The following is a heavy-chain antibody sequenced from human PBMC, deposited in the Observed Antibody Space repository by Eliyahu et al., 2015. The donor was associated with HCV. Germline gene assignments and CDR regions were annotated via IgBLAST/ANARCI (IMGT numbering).Heavy chain of an antibody. J-gene: IGHJ4*02. CDR3: ARLGLGSSWFY. CDR2: ILXPGNT. Sequence: QLQLQESGPGLVKPSETLSLTCTVSGDSTGVXPFWGWIRPPPGKGLEYIGSILXPGNTHYNPALRSRVIISVDTSKNQFSLNLSSVTAADTAVYYCARLGLGSSWFYWGQGTLVTVSS. V-gene: IGHV4-39*01. D-gene: IGHD6-13*01. CDR1: GDSTGVXPF.